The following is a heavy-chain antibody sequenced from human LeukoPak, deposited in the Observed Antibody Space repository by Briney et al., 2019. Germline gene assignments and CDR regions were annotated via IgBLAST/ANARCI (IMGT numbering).Heavy chain of an antibody. Sequence: PSETLSHTCTLSGGSISSYYWSWIRQPPGEGLGWIGYIYYSGSTNYNPSLKSRVTISVDTSKNQFSLKLSSVTAADTAVYYCAREIRLDYYDSSGYYYRDAFDIWGQGTMVTVSS. V-gene: IGHV4-59*01. J-gene: IGHJ3*02. CDR2: IYYSGST. CDR1: GGSISSYY. CDR3: AREIRLDYYDSSGYYYRDAFDI. D-gene: IGHD3-22*01.